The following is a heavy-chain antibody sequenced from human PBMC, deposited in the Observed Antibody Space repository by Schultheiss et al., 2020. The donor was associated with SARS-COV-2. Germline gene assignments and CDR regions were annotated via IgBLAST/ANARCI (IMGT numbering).Heavy chain of an antibody. J-gene: IGHJ4*02. Sequence: GGSLRLSCAASGFTFSNAWINWVRQAPGKGLEWVGRIKSKTDGGTTDYAAPVKGRFTISRDDSKNTLYLQMNSLKTEDTAVYYCTTDRSGLYYYDSSGYQVDYWGQGTLVTVSS. V-gene: IGHV3-15*07. CDR3: TTDRSGLYYYDSSGYQVDY. CDR1: GFTFSNAW. CDR2: IKSKTDGGTT. D-gene: IGHD3-22*01.